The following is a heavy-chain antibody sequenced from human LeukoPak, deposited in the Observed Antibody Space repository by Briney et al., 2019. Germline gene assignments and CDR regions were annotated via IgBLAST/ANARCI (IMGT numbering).Heavy chain of an antibody. CDR3: ARSGDSSSWYLAKNWFDP. J-gene: IGHJ5*02. V-gene: IGHV5-51*01. CDR2: IYPGDSDT. CDR1: GYSFTSYW. Sequence: GESLKISCKGSGYSFTSYWIGWVRQMPGKGLEWMGIIYPGDSDTRYSPSFQGQVTISADKSISTAYLQWSSLKASDTAMYYCARSGDSSSWYLAKNWFDPWGQGTLVTVSS. D-gene: IGHD6-13*01.